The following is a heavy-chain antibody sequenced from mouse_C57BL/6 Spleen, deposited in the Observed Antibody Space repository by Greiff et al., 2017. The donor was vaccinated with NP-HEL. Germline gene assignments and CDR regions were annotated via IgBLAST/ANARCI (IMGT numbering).Heavy chain of an antibody. CDR3: ERESPSLYYGSTSFAY. V-gene: IGHV1-53*01. CDR1: GYTFTSYW. Sequence: QVQLQQPGTELVKPGASVKLSCKASGYTFTSYWMHWVKQRPGQGLEWIGNINPSNGGTNYNEKFKSKATLTVDKSSSTAYMQLSSLTSEDSAVYYCERESPSLYYGSTSFAYWGQGTLVTVSA. D-gene: IGHD1-1*01. CDR2: INPSNGGT. J-gene: IGHJ3*01.